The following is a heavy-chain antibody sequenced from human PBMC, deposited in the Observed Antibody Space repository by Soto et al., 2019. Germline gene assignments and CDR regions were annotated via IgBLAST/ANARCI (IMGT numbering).Heavy chain of an antibody. Sequence: ASVKVSCKASGYTFTSYGISWVRQAPGQGLEWMGWISAYNGNTNYAQKLQGRVTMTTDTSTSAAYMELRSLRSDDTAVYYCARGPLYCSGGSCYPSAYGMDVWGQGTTVTVSS. V-gene: IGHV1-18*01. J-gene: IGHJ6*02. CDR1: GYTFTSYG. CDR3: ARGPLYCSGGSCYPSAYGMDV. CDR2: ISAYNGNT. D-gene: IGHD2-15*01.